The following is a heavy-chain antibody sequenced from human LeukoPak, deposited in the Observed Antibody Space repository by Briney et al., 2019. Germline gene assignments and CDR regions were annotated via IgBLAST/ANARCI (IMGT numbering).Heavy chain of an antibody. CDR1: GGSISSGSYY. D-gene: IGHD6-19*01. CDR3: ARGSYSSGWSPGYYFDY. CDR2: IYTSGST. J-gene: IGHJ4*02. Sequence: PSQTLSLTCTVSGGSISSGSYYWSWIRQPAGKGLEWIGRIYTSGSTNYNPSLKSRVTISVDTSKIQFSLKLSSVTAADTAVYYCARGSYSSGWSPGYYFDYWGQGTLVTVSS. V-gene: IGHV4-61*02.